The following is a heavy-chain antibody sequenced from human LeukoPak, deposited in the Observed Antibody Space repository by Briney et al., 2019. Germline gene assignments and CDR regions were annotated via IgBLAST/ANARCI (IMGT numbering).Heavy chain of an antibody. CDR1: GGSISSSNYY. D-gene: IGHD1-26*01. J-gene: IGHJ3*01. Sequence: SETLSLTCTVSGGSISSSNYYWGWIRQPPGKGLEWIGSIYYSGNTYCNPSLKSRVTISVDTSKNQFSLKLTSVTAADTAVYYCAHFKGGSFDFWGQGTMVTVSS. CDR3: AHFKGGSFDF. CDR2: IYYSGNT. V-gene: IGHV4-39*01.